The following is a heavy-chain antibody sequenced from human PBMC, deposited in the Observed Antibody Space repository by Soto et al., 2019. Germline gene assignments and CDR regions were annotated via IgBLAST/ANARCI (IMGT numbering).Heavy chain of an antibody. CDR3: AHRLWFGEGPPKDNWFDP. Sequence: QITLKESGPTLVKPTQTLTLTCTFSGFSLSTSGVGVGWIRQPPGKALEWLALIYWNDDKRYSPSLKSRLTTTKDTPKNQVVLTMTNMDPVDTATYYCAHRLWFGEGPPKDNWFDPWGQGTLVTVSS. D-gene: IGHD3-10*01. CDR2: IYWNDDK. CDR1: GFSLSTSGVG. J-gene: IGHJ5*02. V-gene: IGHV2-5*01.